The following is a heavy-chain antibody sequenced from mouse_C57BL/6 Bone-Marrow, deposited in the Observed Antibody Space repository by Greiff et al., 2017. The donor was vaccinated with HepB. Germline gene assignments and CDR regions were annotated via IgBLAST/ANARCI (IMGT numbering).Heavy chain of an antibody. Sequence: QVQLKQPGAELVKPGASVKMSCKASGYTFTSYWITWVKQRPGQGLEWIGDIYPGSGSTNYNEKFKSKATLTVDTSSSTAYMQLSSLTSEDSAVYYCARWVTTVVATDYYAMDYWGQGTSVTVSS. CDR2: IYPGSGST. CDR3: ARWVTTVVATDYYAMDY. J-gene: IGHJ4*01. CDR1: GYTFTSYW. V-gene: IGHV1-55*01. D-gene: IGHD1-1*01.